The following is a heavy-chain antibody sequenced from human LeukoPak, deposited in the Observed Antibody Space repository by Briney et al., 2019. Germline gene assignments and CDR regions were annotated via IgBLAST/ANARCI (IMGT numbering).Heavy chain of an antibody. CDR2: ISGTGGRT. J-gene: IGHJ6*02. D-gene: IGHD6-19*01. CDR1: GFTFNSYA. V-gene: IGHV3-23*01. CDR3: AREGSSGVYYYYYYGMDV. Sequence: SGGSLRLPCAASGFTFNSYAMSRVRQAPGKGLEWVSAISGTGGRTYYADSVKGRFTISRDNSKNTLYLQMNSLRAEDTAVYYCAREGSSGVYYYYYYGMDVWGQGTTVTVSS.